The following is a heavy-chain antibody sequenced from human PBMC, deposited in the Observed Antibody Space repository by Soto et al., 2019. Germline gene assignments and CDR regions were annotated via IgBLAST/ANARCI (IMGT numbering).Heavy chain of an antibody. J-gene: IGHJ4*02. CDR3: ARSALGYFDY. D-gene: IGHD3-16*01. CDR2: ISSSSSYT. Sequence: PGGSLRLSCAASGFTFSDYYMSWIRQAPGKGLEWVSYISSSSSYTSYADSVKGRFTISRDNAKNSLYLQMNSLRAEDTAVYYCARSALGYFDYWGQGTLVTVSS. CDR1: GFTFSDYY. V-gene: IGHV3-11*06.